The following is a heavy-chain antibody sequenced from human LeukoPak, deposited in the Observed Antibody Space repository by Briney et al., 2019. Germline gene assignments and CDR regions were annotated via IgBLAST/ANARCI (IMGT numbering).Heavy chain of an antibody. V-gene: IGHV3-9*01. CDR3: AKASIHCSSTSCYFDY. CDR2: ISWHSGSI. Sequence: GGSLRLSCAASGFTFDDYAMHWVRQAPGKGLEWVSGISWHSGSIGYADPVKGRFTISRDNAKNSLYLQMNSLRAEDTALYYCAKASIHCSSTSCYFDYWGQGTLVTVSS. CDR1: GFTFDDYA. J-gene: IGHJ4*02. D-gene: IGHD2-2*01.